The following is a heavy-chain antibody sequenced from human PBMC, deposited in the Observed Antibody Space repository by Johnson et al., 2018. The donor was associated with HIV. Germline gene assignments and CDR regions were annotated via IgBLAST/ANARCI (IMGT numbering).Heavy chain of an antibody. CDR2: IGTAGDT. CDR1: GFIFSSYD. CDR3: ARVAPAHDAFDI. J-gene: IGHJ3*02. Sequence: EQLVVSGGGVVRPGGSLRLSCAASGFIFSSYDMHWVRQATGKGLEWVSAIGTAGDTYYPGSVKGRFTISRENAKNSLYLQMNSLRAEDTAVYYCARVAPAHDAFDIWGQGTMVTVSS. V-gene: IGHV3-13*01. D-gene: IGHD2-2*01.